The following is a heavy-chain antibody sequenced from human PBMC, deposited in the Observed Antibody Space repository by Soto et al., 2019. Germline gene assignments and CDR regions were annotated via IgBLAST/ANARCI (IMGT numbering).Heavy chain of an antibody. J-gene: IGHJ5*02. Sequence: QVQLVQSGAEVKKPGASVKVSCKASGYTFTSYGISWVRQAPGQGLEWMGWISAYNGNTNYAQKLQGRVTMTTDTPTRTAYRGLRGLRSDDTPVYYWARGDSGSYFNWSDPWGQGPLVTVSS. CDR3: ARGDSGSYFNWSDP. V-gene: IGHV1-18*01. CDR2: ISAYNGNT. D-gene: IGHD1-26*01. CDR1: GYTFTSYG.